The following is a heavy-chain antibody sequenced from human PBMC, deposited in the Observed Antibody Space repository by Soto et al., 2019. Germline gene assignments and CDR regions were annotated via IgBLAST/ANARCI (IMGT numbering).Heavy chain of an antibody. CDR3: LTQGFGPLHGLVDV. Sequence: SETKSLTCTFSDGYFRSISNHYCSWIRQPPGKGLEWIGYISYSGSTSYNPSLKSRLIISVDTSQNQVSLKLASVTAADTAVYYCLTQGFGPLHGLVDVWGQGTTVTVSS. CDR1: DGYFRSISNHY. J-gene: IGHJ6*02. D-gene: IGHD3-10*01. V-gene: IGHV4-59*08. CDR2: ISYSGST.